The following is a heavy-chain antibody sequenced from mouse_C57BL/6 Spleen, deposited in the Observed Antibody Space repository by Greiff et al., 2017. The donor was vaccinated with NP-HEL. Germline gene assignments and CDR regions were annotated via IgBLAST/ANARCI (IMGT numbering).Heavy chain of an antibody. CDR3: ARSIGYDAWFAY. V-gene: IGHV1-80*01. D-gene: IGHD2-2*01. Sequence: VQLQQSGAELVKPGASVKISCKASGYAFSSYWMNWVKQRPGKGLEWIGQIYPGDGDTNYNGKFKGKATLTADKSSSTAYMHRSSLTSEDSAVYLSARSIGYDAWFAYWGQGTLVTVSA. J-gene: IGHJ3*01. CDR2: IYPGDGDT. CDR1: GYAFSSYW.